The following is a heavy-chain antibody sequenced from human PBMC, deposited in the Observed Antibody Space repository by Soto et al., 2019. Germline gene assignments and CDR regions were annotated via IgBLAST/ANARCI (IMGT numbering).Heavy chain of an antibody. D-gene: IGHD3-10*01. CDR3: AEGHLVVPAHYYGPESYPSNYYGMDV. J-gene: IGHJ6*02. CDR2: ISSSSSYT. V-gene: IGHV3-11*03. Sequence: PGGSLRLSCAASGFTFSDYYMSWIRQAPGKGLEWVSYISSSSSYTNYADSVKGRFTISRDNSKNTLYLQMNSLRAEDTAVYYCAEGHLVVPAHYYGPESYPSNYYGMDVWGQGTTVTVSS. CDR1: GFTFSDYY.